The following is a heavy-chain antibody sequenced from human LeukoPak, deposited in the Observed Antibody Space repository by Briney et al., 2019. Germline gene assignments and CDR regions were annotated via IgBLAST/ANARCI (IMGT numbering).Heavy chain of an antibody. J-gene: IGHJ4*02. Sequence: KSSETLSLTCAVYGGSFSGYYWSWIRQPPGKGLEWIGEINHSGSTNYNPSLKSRVTISVDTSKNQFSLKLSSVTAADTAVYYCARDRRRYCSSTSCFTRDQYYFDYWGQGTLVTVSS. D-gene: IGHD2-2*01. CDR1: GGSFSGYY. V-gene: IGHV4-34*01. CDR2: INHSGST. CDR3: ARDRRRYCSSTSCFTRDQYYFDY.